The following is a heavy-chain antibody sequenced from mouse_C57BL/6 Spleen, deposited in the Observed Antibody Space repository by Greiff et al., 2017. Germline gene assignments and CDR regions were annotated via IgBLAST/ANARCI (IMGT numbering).Heavy chain of an antibody. Sequence: EVQLQQSGPELVKPGASVKISCKASGYTFTGYYMNWVKQSHGKSLEWIGDINPNNGGTSYNQKFKGKATLTVDKSSSTAYMELRSLTSEDSAVXYCARGYSNVEAYWGQGTLVTVSA. CDR1: GYTFTGYY. CDR3: ARGYSNVEAY. CDR2: INPNNGGT. V-gene: IGHV1-26*01. D-gene: IGHD2-5*01. J-gene: IGHJ3*01.